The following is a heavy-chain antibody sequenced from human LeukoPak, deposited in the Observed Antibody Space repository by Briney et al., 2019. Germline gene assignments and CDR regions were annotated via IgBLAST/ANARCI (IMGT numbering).Heavy chain of an antibody. V-gene: IGHV1-18*01. CDR3: ARIPGRTYYDFWNGYSAFDY. CDR2: ISAYNGNT. J-gene: IGHJ4*02. CDR1: GCTFTSYG. D-gene: IGHD3-3*01. Sequence: AAVKVSCKASGCTFTSYGISWVRQAPGQGLEWMGWISAYNGNTNYAQKLQGRVTMTTDTSTSTAYMELRSLRSDDTAVYYCARIPGRTYYDFWNGYSAFDYWGQGTLVTVSS.